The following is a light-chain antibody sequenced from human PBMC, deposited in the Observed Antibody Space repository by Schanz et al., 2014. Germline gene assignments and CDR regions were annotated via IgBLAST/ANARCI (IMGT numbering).Light chain of an antibody. CDR3: QTWGTDSRV. CDR1: SGHSNYA. J-gene: IGLJ2*01. V-gene: IGLV4-69*01. Sequence: QLVLTQSPSASASLGASVKLTCTLSSGHSNYAIAWHQQQPEKGPRFLMKINDDGSHIKGDGIPDRFSGSSSGAERYLTISSLQSEDEADYYCQTWGTDSRVFGGGTKLTVL. CDR2: INDDGSH.